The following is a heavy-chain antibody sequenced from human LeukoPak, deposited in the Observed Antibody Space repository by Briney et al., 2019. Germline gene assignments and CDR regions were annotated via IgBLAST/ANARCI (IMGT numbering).Heavy chain of an antibody. V-gene: IGHV4-4*07. CDR3: ARDFWLDAFDI. Sequence: PSETLSLTCTVSGGSISSYYWSCIRQPARKGLEWIGRIYTSGSTNYNPPLKSRVTMSVDTSKNQFSLKLRSVTAADTAVYYRARDFWLDAFDIWGQGTMVTVSS. CDR2: IYTSGST. D-gene: IGHD3-3*01. J-gene: IGHJ3*02. CDR1: GGSISSYY.